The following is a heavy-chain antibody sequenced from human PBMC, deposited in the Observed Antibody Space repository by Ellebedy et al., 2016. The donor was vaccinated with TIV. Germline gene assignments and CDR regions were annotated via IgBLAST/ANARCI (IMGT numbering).Heavy chain of an antibody. V-gene: IGHV4-39*01. CDR2: IFYSGST. CDR3: ASHMVRESTWFDP. Sequence: MPGGSLRLSCTVSGGSISSGSYYWGWIRQAPGKGLEFIGSIFYSGSTYYNPSLKSRVTISVDTSKNQFSLKLSSVTAADTAVYYCASHMVRESTWFDPWGQGTLVTVSS. D-gene: IGHD3-10*01. CDR1: GGSISSGSYY. J-gene: IGHJ5*02.